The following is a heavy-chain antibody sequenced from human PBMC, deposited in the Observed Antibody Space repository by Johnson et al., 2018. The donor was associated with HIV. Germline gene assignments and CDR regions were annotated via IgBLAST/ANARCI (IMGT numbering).Heavy chain of an antibody. Sequence: EVQLVESGGGLVQPGGSLRLSCAASGFTFSNAWMSWVRQAPGKGLEWVGRIKSKTDGGTTDYAAPVKGRFTISRDDSKNTLYLQMNSPKTEDTAVYYCTTPSGCYHLEHPFIWGQGTSVIVSS. J-gene: IGHJ3*02. V-gene: IGHV3-15*01. D-gene: IGHD2-21*02. CDR3: TTPSGCYHLEHPFI. CDR1: GFTFSNAW. CDR2: IKSKTDGGTT.